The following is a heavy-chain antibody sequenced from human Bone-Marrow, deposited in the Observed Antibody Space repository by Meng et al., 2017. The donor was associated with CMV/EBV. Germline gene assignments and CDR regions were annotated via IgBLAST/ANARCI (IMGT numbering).Heavy chain of an antibody. CDR1: GFTVSSNY. D-gene: IGHD5-12*01. CDR3: ARDIASGYDYYYYGMDV. V-gene: IGHV3-21*01. CDR2: ISSSSSYI. J-gene: IGHJ6*02. Sequence: GESLKISCAASGFTVSSNYMSWVRQAPGKGLEWVSSISSSSSYIYYADSVKGRFTISRDNAKNSLYLQMNSLRAEDTAVYYCARDIASGYDYYYYGMDVWGQGTTVTVSS.